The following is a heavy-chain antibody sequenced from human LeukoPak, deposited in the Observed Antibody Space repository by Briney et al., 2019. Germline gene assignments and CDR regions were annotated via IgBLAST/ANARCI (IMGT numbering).Heavy chain of an antibody. CDR1: GYSFTSYW. CDR2: IYLGDSDT. Sequence: GESLKISCKGSGYSFTSYWIGWVRQMPGKGLEWMGIIYLGDSDTRYSPSFQGQVTISADKSISTAHLQWSSLKASDTAMYYCARVSYGLYYYYHGMDVWGQGTTVTVSS. CDR3: ARVSYGLYYYYHGMDV. D-gene: IGHD5-18*01. J-gene: IGHJ6*02. V-gene: IGHV5-51*01.